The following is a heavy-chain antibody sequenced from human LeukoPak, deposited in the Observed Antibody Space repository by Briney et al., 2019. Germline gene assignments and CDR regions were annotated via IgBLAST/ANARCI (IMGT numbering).Heavy chain of an antibody. D-gene: IGHD3-22*01. J-gene: IGHJ4*02. CDR2: INHSGST. CDR3: ARGRHDDSSGYIWEGYFDY. CDR1: GGSFSGYY. Sequence: SETLSLTCAVYGGSFSGYYWSWIRQPPGKGLEGIGEINHSGSTNYNPSLKSRVTISVDTSKNQFSLKLSSVTAADTAVYYCARGRHDDSSGYIWEGYFDYWGQGTLVSVSS. V-gene: IGHV4-34*01.